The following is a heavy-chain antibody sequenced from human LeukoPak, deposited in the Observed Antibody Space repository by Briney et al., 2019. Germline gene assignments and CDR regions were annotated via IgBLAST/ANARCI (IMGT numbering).Heavy chain of an antibody. CDR3: ARVGGPYYYDSSGQPPRGWFDP. J-gene: IGHJ5*02. V-gene: IGHV1-3*03. CDR1: GYTFTSYA. D-gene: IGHD3-22*01. Sequence: ASVKVSCKASGYTFTSYAMHWVRQAPGQGLEWMGWINAGNGNTKYSQEFQGRVTMTRDTSTSTVYMELSSLRSEDTAVYYCARVGGPYYYDSSGQPPRGWFDPWGQGTLVTVSS. CDR2: INAGNGNT.